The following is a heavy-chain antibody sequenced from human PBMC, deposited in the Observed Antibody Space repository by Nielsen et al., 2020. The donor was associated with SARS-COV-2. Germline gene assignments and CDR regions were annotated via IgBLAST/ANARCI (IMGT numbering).Heavy chain of an antibody. CDR1: GYSFTSYW. CDR3: ARLGSRGFYYYYGMDV. CDR2: IYPGDSDT. V-gene: IGHV5-51*01. D-gene: IGHD2-15*01. J-gene: IGHJ6*02. Sequence: KVSCKGSGYSFTSYWIGWVRQMPGKGLEWMGIIYPGDSDTRYSPSFQGQVTISADKSISTAYLQWSSLKASDTAMYYCARLGSRGFYYYYGMDVCGQGTTVTVSS.